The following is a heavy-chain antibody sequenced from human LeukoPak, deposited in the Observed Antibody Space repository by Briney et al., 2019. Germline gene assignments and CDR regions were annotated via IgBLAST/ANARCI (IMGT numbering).Heavy chain of an antibody. D-gene: IGHD6-25*01. CDR2: MSYDGSNK. V-gene: IGHV3-30*18. Sequence: GGSLRLCCAASGFSFSSYAMHWVRQAPGKGLEWVAVMSYDGSNKYYGDSVKGRFTISRDNSKNTLYLQLNSLRVEDTAVFYCAKGRLAYYYYYDMDVWGQGTTVTVSS. CDR3: AKGRLAYYYYYDMDV. J-gene: IGHJ6*02. CDR1: GFSFSSYA.